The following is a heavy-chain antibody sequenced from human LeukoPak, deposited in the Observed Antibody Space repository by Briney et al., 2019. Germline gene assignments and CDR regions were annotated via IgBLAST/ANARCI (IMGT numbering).Heavy chain of an antibody. Sequence: GGSLRLSCVASGFTFSTYTMNWVRQAPGKGLEWVSSISSSSSYLYYADSVKGRFTISRDNAKNSLYLQMNSLRAEDTAVYYCARGANYVILTGYLDYWGQGTLVTVSS. D-gene: IGHD3-9*01. CDR2: ISSSSSYL. J-gene: IGHJ4*02. V-gene: IGHV3-21*01. CDR3: ARGANYVILTGYLDY. CDR1: GFTFSTYT.